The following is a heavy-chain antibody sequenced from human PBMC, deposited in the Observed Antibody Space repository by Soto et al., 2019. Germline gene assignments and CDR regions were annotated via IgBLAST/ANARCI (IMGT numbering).Heavy chain of an antibody. CDR1: GFTFSSYS. D-gene: IGHD3-9*01. CDR2: ISSSSSTI. J-gene: IGHJ3*02. V-gene: IGHV3-48*01. CDR3: AREDILTCYYLDAFDI. Sequence: EVQLVESGGGLVQPGGSLRLSCAASGFTFSSYSMNWVRQAPGKGLEWVSYISSSSSTIYYADSVKGRFTISRDNAKNSLYLQMNSLRAEDTAVYYCAREDILTCYYLDAFDIWGQGTMVTVSS.